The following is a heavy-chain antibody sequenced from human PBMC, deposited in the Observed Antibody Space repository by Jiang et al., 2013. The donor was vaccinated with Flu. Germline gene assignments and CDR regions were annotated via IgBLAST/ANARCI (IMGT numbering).Heavy chain of an antibody. CDR2: FDPEDGET. D-gene: IGHD3-9*01. Sequence: GFDPEDGETIYAQKFQGRVTMTEDTSTDTAYMELSSLRSEDTAVYYCATDLLTEGHWFDPWGQGTLVTVSS. V-gene: IGHV1-24*01. CDR3: ATDLLTEGHWFDP. J-gene: IGHJ5*02.